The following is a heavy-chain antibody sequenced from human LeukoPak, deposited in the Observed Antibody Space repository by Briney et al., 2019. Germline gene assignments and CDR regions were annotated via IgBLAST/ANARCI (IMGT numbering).Heavy chain of an antibody. CDR3: ARIPYSSGWYFDY. CDR1: GGSISSSSYY. CDR2: IYYSGST. D-gene: IGHD6-19*01. J-gene: IGHJ4*02. Sequence: PSETLSLTCTVSGGSISSSSYYWGWIRQPPGKGLEWIGRIYYSGSTYYNPSLKSRVTISVDTSKNQFSLKLSSVTAADTAVYYCARIPYSSGWYFDYWGQGTLVTVSS. V-gene: IGHV4-39*01.